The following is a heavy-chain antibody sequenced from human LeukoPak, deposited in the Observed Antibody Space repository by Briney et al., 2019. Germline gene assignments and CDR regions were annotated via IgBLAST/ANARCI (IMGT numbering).Heavy chain of an antibody. CDR1: GGSIRSYY. D-gene: IGHD6-6*01. V-gene: IGHV4-59*01. J-gene: IGHJ4*02. CDR2: INSSGST. Sequence: TPSETLSLTCTVSGGSIRSYYWSWIRQPPGKGLEWIGYINSSGSTNYSPSLKSRVTISVDTSKNQFSLKLSSVTAADTAVYYCARWGYSTASAIILDYWGQGVLVTVSS. CDR3: ARWGYSTASAIILDY.